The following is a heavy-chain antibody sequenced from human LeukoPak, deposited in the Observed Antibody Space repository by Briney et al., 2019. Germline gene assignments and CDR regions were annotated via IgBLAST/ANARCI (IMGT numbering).Heavy chain of an antibody. J-gene: IGHJ4*02. CDR2: FYYRGST. Sequence: SETLSLTCTVSGGSIGGGDYYWGWIRQPPGKGLEWIATFYYRGSTYYNPSFKSRVTISIDTPRSQFSLKLSSVTAADTAVYYCARVSFTSSGWYQIDYWGQGTLVTVSS. CDR1: GGSIGGGDYY. D-gene: IGHD6-19*01. V-gene: IGHV4-39*07. CDR3: ARVSFTSSGWYQIDY.